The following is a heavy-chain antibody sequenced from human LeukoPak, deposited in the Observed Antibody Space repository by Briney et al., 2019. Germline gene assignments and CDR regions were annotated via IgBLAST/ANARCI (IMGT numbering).Heavy chain of an antibody. CDR3: ETFRFLGT. J-gene: IGHJ3*01. CDR1: GFTFNNYW. Sequence: GGSLRLSCAASGFTFNNYWMTWVRQGPGKGLEWVANIKPGGNEKYYVDSVKGRFTISRDNVKNSLYLQMNSLRAEDTAIYYCETFRFLGTWGQGTMVTVSP. D-gene: IGHD3-3*01. V-gene: IGHV3-7*03. CDR2: IKPGGNEK.